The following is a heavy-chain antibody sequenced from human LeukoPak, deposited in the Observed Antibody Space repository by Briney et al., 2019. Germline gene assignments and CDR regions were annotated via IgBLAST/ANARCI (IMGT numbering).Heavy chain of an antibody. D-gene: IGHD3/OR15-3a*01. CDR1: GGSFSGYY. CDR3: AGLHSHRGYYFDY. V-gene: IGHV4-34*01. J-gene: IGHJ4*02. Sequence: SETLSLTCAVYGGSFSGYYWSWIRQPPGKGLEWIGEINHSGSTNYNPSLKSRVTISVDTSKKQFSLKLSSVTAADTAVYYCAGLHSHRGYYFDYWGQGTLVTVSS. CDR2: INHSGST.